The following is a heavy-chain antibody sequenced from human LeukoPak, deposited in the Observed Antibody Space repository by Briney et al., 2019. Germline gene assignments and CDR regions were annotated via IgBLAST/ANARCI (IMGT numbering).Heavy chain of an antibody. CDR2: IKQDGSEK. D-gene: IGHD3-16*01. CDR1: GFTFSSYW. Sequence: PGGSLRLSCAASGFTFSSYWMSWVRQAPGKGLEWVANIKQDGSEKYYVDSVKGRFTISRDNAKNSLYLQINSLRAEDTAVYYCARSLAWGHYYFDYWGQGTLVTVSS. J-gene: IGHJ4*02. CDR3: ARSLAWGHYYFDY. V-gene: IGHV3-7*03.